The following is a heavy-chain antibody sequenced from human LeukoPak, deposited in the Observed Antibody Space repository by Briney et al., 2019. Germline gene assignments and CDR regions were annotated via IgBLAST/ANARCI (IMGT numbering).Heavy chain of an antibody. V-gene: IGHV3-33*01. Sequence: SGRPLRLSCAASGFTFSSYGMHWVRQAPGKGLEWVAIIWYDGSNKYYADSVKGRFTISRDNSKNTLFLQMNSLRAEDTAVYYCARAAYDSSGYLTLWGRGTLVTVSS. CDR3: ARAAYDSSGYLTL. CDR2: IWYDGSNK. CDR1: GFTFSSYG. J-gene: IGHJ4*02. D-gene: IGHD3-22*01.